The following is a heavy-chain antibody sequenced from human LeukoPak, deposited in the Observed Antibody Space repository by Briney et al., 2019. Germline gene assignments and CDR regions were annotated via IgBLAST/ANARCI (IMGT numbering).Heavy chain of an antibody. CDR3: ARDPELDYGHSAGFDY. CDR2: IYYSGST. Sequence: SQTLSLTCTVSGGSISSGGYYWSWIRQHPGKGLEWIGYIYYSGSTYYNPSLKSRVTISVDTSKNQFSLKLSSVTAADTAVYYCARDPELDYGHSAGFDYWGQGTLVPVSS. CDR1: GGSISSGGYY. D-gene: IGHD4-17*01. V-gene: IGHV4-31*03. J-gene: IGHJ4*02.